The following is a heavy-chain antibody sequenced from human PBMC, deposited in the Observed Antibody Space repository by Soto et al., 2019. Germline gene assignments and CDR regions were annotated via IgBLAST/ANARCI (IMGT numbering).Heavy chain of an antibody. CDR3: ARLKQDYAVA. Sequence: QVQLVQSGAEVKKPGASVKVSCKASGYTFTSYDINWVRLATGQGLEGMGWMNPNSGNTAYAQKFQGRATMTRNTSISTAYMELSSLRSEDTAVYYCARLKQDYAVAWGQGTLVTVSS. V-gene: IGHV1-8*01. CDR2: MNPNSGNT. D-gene: IGHD3-16*01. CDR1: GYTFTSYD. J-gene: IGHJ5*02.